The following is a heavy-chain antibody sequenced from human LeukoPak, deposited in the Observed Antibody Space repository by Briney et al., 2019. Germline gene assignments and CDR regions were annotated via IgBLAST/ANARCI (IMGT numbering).Heavy chain of an antibody. D-gene: IGHD5-18*01. CDR1: GFTFSDYW. CDR3: ARDVPHTAQDAFDI. Sequence: GGSLRLSCAASGFTFSDYWMHWVRQAPGKGLVWVSRINSDASSTNYADSVKGRFTISRDNAKNTLYLQMNSLRAEDTDVYYCARDVPHTAQDAFDIWGQGTMVTVSS. CDR2: INSDASST. J-gene: IGHJ3*02. V-gene: IGHV3-74*01.